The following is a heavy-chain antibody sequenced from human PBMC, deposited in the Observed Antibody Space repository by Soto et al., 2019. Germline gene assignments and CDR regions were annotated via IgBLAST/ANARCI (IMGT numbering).Heavy chain of an antibody. CDR1: GFSLSSYW. CDR3: AREKAVAGTTFDF. D-gene: IGHD6-19*01. Sequence: EMQLVESGGGSVQPGGSLRLSCAASGFSLSSYWMHWVRQVPGKGLVWVSRIQSDGSSTNYADSVTGRFTISKDNAKNTLYLQMDSLRVEDTAVYYCAREKAVAGTTFDFWGQGTLVTVSS. CDR2: IQSDGSST. J-gene: IGHJ4*02. V-gene: IGHV3-74*01.